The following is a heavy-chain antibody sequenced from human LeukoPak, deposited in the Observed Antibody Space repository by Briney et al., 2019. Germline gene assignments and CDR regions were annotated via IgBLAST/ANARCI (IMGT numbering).Heavy chain of an antibody. CDR3: ARTYDFGRGPPGDAFDN. CDR2: IDGHSGII. J-gene: IGHJ3*02. D-gene: IGHD3-3*01. CDR1: GFTFSSYS. Sequence: GGSLRLSCAASGFTFSSYSMNWVRQAPGEGGEWVSYIDGHSGIIYYADSVQGRFTISRDNAKDSVFLQMNGLRVDDTAVYYCARTYDFGRGPPGDAFDNWGQGTLVTVPS. V-gene: IGHV3-48*01.